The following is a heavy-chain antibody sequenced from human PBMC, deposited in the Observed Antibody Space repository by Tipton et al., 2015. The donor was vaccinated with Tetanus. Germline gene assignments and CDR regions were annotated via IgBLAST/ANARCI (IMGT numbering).Heavy chain of an antibody. J-gene: IGHJ3*02. CDR2: IYTSGST. Sequence: TLSLTCTVSGGSISSSYWSWIRQPVGKGLEWIGHIYTSGSTNYNPSLKSRVTMPVDTSKNQFSLKLSSVTAADTAVYYCARYGKGYCSGGDCYSDGFDIWGQGTMVTVSS. CDR1: GGSISSSY. CDR3: ARYGKGYCSGGDCYSDGFDI. V-gene: IGHV4-4*07. D-gene: IGHD2-15*01.